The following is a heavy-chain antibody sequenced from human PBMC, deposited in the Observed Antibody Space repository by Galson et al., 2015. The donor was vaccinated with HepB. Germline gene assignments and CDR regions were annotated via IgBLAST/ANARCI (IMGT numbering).Heavy chain of an antibody. CDR1: GGSISSYY. CDR3: AREYPGGYSDY. D-gene: IGHD3-16*01. J-gene: IGHJ4*02. Sequence: ETLSLTCTVSGGSISSYYWSWIRQPPGKGLEWIGYIYYSGSTNYNPSLKSRVTISVDTSKNQFSLKLSSVTAADTAVYYCAREYPGGYSDYWGQGTLVTVSS. CDR2: IYYSGST. V-gene: IGHV4-59*01.